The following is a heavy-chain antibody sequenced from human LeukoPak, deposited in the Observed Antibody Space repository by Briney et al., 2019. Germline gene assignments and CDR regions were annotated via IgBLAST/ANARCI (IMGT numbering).Heavy chain of an antibody. CDR1: GFTFDDYA. D-gene: IGHD2-8*01. J-gene: IGHJ4*02. V-gene: IGHV3-9*01. Sequence: PGGSLRLSCAASGFTFDDYAMHWVRQAPGKGLEWVSGISWNSGSIGYADSVKGRFTISRDNAKNSLYLQMNSLRAEDTALYYCAKDRGLYPNDDRGPPDYWGQGTLVTVSS. CDR2: ISWNSGSI. CDR3: AKDRGLYPNDDRGPPDY.